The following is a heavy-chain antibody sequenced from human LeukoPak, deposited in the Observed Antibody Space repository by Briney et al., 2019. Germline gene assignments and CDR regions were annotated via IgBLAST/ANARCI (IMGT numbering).Heavy chain of an antibody. V-gene: IGHV3-23*01. D-gene: IGHD5-18*01. CDR3: ARKVAVAMDLDY. J-gene: IGHJ4*02. CDR2: ITGAGSST. CDR1: GFTFKSYG. Sequence: GGSLRLSCAASGFTFKSYGMTWVRQVPGKGLEWVSSITGAGSSTKYADSVNGRFTISRDNSKNTLSLQITGLRAEDTAVYYCARKVAVAMDLDYWGQGTLVTVSS.